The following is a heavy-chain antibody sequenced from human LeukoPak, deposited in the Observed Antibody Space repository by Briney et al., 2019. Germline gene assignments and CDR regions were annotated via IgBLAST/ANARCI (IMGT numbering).Heavy chain of an antibody. CDR3: ARHYGP. Sequence: PSETLSLTGTVSGFSISSSSYYWGWIRQPPGKGLEWIGSIYYSGSTYYNPSLKSLVTISVDTSKNQLSLKTSSVTAAETALYYCARHYGPWGQGTLVTVSS. J-gene: IGHJ5*02. CDR2: IYYSGST. D-gene: IGHD3-10*01. V-gene: IGHV4-39*01. CDR1: GFSISSSSYY.